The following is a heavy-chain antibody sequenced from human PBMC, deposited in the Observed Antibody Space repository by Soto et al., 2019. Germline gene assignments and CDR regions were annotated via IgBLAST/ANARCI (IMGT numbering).Heavy chain of an antibody. J-gene: IGHJ4*02. CDR1: GLSLSHAW. Sequence: EVQLVESGGGFVEPGGSLRLSCVGSGLSLSHAWMTWVRQAPGKGLEWVGRIKTKGEGGTMDYAAPVKGRFSVSRDDSENTLYLHMSSLYSEDTAMYYCVADLAGVRTNWGFDYWGQGTLVTVSS. CDR3: VADLAGVRTNWGFDY. D-gene: IGHD7-27*01. V-gene: IGHV3-15*07. CDR2: IKTKGEGGTM.